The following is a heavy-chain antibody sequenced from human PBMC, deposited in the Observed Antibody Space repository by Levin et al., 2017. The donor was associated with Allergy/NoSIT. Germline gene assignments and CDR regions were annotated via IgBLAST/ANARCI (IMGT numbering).Heavy chain of an antibody. CDR1: GFTFSDYY. J-gene: IGHJ4*02. D-gene: IGHD3-16*01. CDR3: ARGPMGGSDYFDY. Sequence: GGSLRLSCAASGFTFSDYYMSWIRQAPGKGLEWVSYISGSGSTIKYADSVKGRFTISRDNAKNSLFLQMNSLRAEDTAVYYCARGPMGGSDYFDYWGQGTLVTVSS. V-gene: IGHV3-11*01. CDR2: ISGSGSTI.